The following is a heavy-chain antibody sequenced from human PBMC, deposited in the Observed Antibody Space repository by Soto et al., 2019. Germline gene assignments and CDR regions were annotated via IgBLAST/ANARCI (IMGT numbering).Heavy chain of an antibody. CDR2: IYYSGST. CDR1: GGSISSYY. D-gene: IGHD4-17*01. J-gene: IGHJ4*02. V-gene: IGHV4-59*01. Sequence: SETLSLTCTVSGGSISSYYWSWIRQPPGKGLGWIGYIYYSGSTNYNPSLKSRVTISVDTSKNQFSLKLSSVTAADTAVYYCARGDYGDYFDYWGQGTLVTVSS. CDR3: ARGDYGDYFDY.